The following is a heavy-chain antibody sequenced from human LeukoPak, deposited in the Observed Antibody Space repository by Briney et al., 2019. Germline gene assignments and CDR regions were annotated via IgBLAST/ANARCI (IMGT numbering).Heavy chain of an antibody. CDR1: GFTDSSNY. V-gene: IGHV3-53*01. J-gene: IGHJ4*02. Sequence: AGGSLRLSCAASGFTDSSNYMSWVRQAPGKGLEWVSVIYSGGSTYDADSVKGRFTISRDNSKNTLYLQMNSLRAEDTAVYYCASAGNRPLDYWGQGTLVTVSS. CDR2: IYSGGST. CDR3: ASAGNRPLDY.